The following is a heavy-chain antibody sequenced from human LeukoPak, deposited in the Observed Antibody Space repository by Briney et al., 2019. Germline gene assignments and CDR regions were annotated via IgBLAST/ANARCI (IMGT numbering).Heavy chain of an antibody. CDR2: TSVNNGDT. V-gene: IGHV1-18*01. J-gene: IGHJ4*02. Sequence: EASVKVSCKASGYMFNIYGISWVRQAPGQGLEWMAWTSVNNGDTKYGQKFQGRVTVTTDTSTSTVYLELRRLRPDDTAVYYCASGRDGYWYYFDYWGQGTLVTVSS. CDR1: GYMFNIYG. D-gene: IGHD5-24*01. CDR3: ASGRDGYWYYFDY.